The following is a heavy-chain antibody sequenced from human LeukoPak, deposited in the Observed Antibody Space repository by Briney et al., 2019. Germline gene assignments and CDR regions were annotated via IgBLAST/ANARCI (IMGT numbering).Heavy chain of an antibody. CDR2: ISAYNGNT. CDR1: GGTFTSYG. CDR3: AREIEAVTYYGMDV. V-gene: IGHV1-18*01. J-gene: IGHJ6*02. Sequence: GASVKVSCKASGGTFTSYGISWVRQAPGQGLEWMGWISAYNGNTNYAQKLQGRVTMTTNTSTSTAYMELRSLRSDDTAVYYCAREIEAVTYYGMDVWGQGTTVTVSS. D-gene: IGHD2-21*01.